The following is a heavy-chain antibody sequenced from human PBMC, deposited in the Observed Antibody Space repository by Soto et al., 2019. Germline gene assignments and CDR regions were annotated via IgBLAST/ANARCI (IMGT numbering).Heavy chain of an antibody. Sequence: QQELQESGPGLVKPSETLSLTCTVSGGSISSSDFYWGWLRQTPGKGLEFIGSMYYSGTTYYNPSLKSRVTISVDTSKNQFTLKLISVTAADTAVYYCAVVDSTGNWFDPWGEGALVTVSS. CDR3: AVVDSTGNWFDP. CDR1: GGSISSSDFY. V-gene: IGHV4-39*01. J-gene: IGHJ5*02. CDR2: MYYSGTT. D-gene: IGHD6-25*01.